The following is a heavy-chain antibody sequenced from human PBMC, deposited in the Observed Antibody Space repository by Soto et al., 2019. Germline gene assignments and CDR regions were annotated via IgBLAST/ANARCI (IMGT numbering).Heavy chain of an antibody. V-gene: IGHV5-51*01. CDR1: GNSFNNYW. CDR3: ARQDPSGLYYFDY. J-gene: IGHJ4*02. Sequence: GESLKISCKGSGNSFNNYWIGWVRQMPGKGLEWMGIIYPEDSDTRYSPSFQGQVTISADKSISTAYLQWSSLKASDTAMYYCARQDPSGLYYFDYWGQGTVVTVSS. D-gene: IGHD3-10*01. CDR2: IYPEDSDT.